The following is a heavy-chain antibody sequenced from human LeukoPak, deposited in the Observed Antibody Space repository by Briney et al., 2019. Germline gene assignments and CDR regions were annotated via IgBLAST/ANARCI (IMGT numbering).Heavy chain of an antibody. Sequence: SETLSLTCAVYGGSFSGYYWSWIRQPPGKGLEWLGEINHSGSTNYNQSLKSRVTISVDKSKNQFSLKLNSVTAADTAVYYCARGPARSSGSYYRRGFDYWGQGTLVTVSS. CDR3: ARGPARSSGSYYRRGFDY. D-gene: IGHD3-10*01. CDR1: GGSFSGYY. CDR2: INHSGST. V-gene: IGHV4-34*01. J-gene: IGHJ4*02.